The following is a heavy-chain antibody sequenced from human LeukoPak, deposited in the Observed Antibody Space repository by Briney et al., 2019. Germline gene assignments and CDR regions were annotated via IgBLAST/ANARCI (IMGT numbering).Heavy chain of an antibody. J-gene: IGHJ4*02. CDR1: GFTFSSYG. CDR3: AKDRGMAGTTVDY. CDR2: IWYDGSNK. Sequence: GGSLRLSCAASGFTFSSYGMHWVRQASGKGLEWVAVIWYDGSNKYYADSVKGRFTISRDNSKNTLYLQMNSLRAEDTAVYYCAKDRGMAGTTVDYWGQGTLVTVSS. V-gene: IGHV3-33*06. D-gene: IGHD1-7*01.